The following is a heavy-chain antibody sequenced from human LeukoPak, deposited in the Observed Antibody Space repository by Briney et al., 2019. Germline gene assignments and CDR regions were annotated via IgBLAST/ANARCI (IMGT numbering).Heavy chain of an antibody. V-gene: IGHV3-11*01. Sequence: GGSLRLSCAASGFTFSDYYMSWIRQAPGKGLEWVSYISSSGSTIYYADSVKGRFTISRDNAKNSLYLQMNSLRAEDTAVYYCARYSSSWYTPKNYFDYWGQGTLVTVSS. CDR2: ISSSGSTI. D-gene: IGHD6-13*01. J-gene: IGHJ4*02. CDR1: GFTFSDYY. CDR3: ARYSSSWYTPKNYFDY.